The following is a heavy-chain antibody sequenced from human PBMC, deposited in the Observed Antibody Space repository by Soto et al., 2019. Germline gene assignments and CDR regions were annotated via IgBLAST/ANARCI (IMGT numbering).Heavy chain of an antibody. CDR2: IHSSGTS. CDR3: ARILQMTMRVVIFDS. D-gene: IGHD3-3*01. J-gene: IGHJ4*02. V-gene: IGHV4-30-4*01. CDR1: GDSISNGASY. Sequence: QVQLQESGPGLLKPSQTLSLTCSVSGDSISNGASYWSWIRQSPGMGLEWIGSIHSSGTSYFNPSLKIRLSMSVETSKSQYSLKLTSLTARDTAVYYCARILQMTMRVVIFDSWGQGTLVTVSS.